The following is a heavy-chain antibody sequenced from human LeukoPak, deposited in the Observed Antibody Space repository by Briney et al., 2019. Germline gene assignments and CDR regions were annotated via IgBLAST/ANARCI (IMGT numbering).Heavy chain of an antibody. D-gene: IGHD2-21*01. CDR1: GYSFISYW. CDR3: ARHFTLLAPPPDAFDI. J-gene: IGHJ3*02. V-gene: IGHV5-51*01. CDR2: IYPGDSDT. Sequence: GESLKISCKGSGYSFISYWIGWVRQMPGKGLEWMGIIYPGDSDTRYSPSFQGQVTISADKSISTAYLQWSSLKASDTAMYYCARHFTLLAPPPDAFDIWGQGTMVTVSS.